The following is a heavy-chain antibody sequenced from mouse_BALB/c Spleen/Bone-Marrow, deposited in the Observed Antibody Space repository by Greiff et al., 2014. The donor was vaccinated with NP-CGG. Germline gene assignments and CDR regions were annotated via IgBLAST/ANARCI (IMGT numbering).Heavy chain of an antibody. CDR2: IDPYYGGT. CDR1: GYSFTDSN. Sequence: EVQLQQSGPELEKPGASVKISCKASGYSFTDSNMNWVKQSNGKNLEWIGNIDPYYGGTSYSQKFKGKATLTVDKSSSTAYMQLRSLTSEESAVYYCAKKDYGSSSFDYWGQGTTLTVSS. V-gene: IGHV1-39*01. D-gene: IGHD1-1*01. J-gene: IGHJ2*01. CDR3: AKKDYGSSSFDY.